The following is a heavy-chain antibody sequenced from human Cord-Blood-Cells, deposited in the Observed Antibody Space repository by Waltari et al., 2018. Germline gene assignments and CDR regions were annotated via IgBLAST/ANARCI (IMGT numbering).Heavy chain of an antibody. CDR1: GYTFTSYD. V-gene: IGHV1-8*02. CDR2: MNPNSGNT. CDR3: ARAGSGDAFDY. Sequence: QVQLVQSGAEVKKPGASVKVSCKASGYTFTSYDINWGRQATGQGLEWMGWMNPNSGNTGNGQKFQGRGTIPRNTSISTAYRELGSLRSEDTAVYYCARAGSGDAFDYWGQGTLVTVSS. D-gene: IGHD7-27*01. J-gene: IGHJ4*02.